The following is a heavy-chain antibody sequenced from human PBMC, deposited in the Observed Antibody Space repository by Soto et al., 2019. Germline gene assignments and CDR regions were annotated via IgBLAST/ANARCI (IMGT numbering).Heavy chain of an antibody. D-gene: IGHD5-18*01. CDR1: GYSFTNYA. CDR2: INAGNGNT. V-gene: IGHV1-3*01. J-gene: IGHJ4*02. CDR3: AKDLDTTVFNFDY. Sequence: GASVKVSCKASGYSFTNYAVHWVRQAPGQRLEWMGWINAGNGNTKYSQKFQGRVTITRDTSATTAYMVYLQMNSLRAEDTAIYYCAKDLDTTVFNFDYWGQGTLVTVSS.